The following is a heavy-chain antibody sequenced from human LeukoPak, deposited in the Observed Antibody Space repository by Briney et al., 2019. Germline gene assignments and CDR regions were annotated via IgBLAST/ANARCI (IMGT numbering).Heavy chain of an antibody. CDR2: ISYDGSNK. V-gene: IGHV3-30*18. CDR1: GFTFSSYG. Sequence: GGSLRLSCAASGFTFSSYGMHWVRQAPGKGLEWVAVISYDGSNKYYADSVKGRFTISRDNSKNTLYLQMNSLRAGDTAVYYCAKDSGVAAFDYWGQGTLVTVSS. J-gene: IGHJ4*02. CDR3: AKDSGVAAFDY. D-gene: IGHD6-6*01.